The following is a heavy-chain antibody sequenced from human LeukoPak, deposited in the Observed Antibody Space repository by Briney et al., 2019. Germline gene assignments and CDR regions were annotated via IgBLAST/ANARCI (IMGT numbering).Heavy chain of an antibody. D-gene: IGHD4-11*01. Sequence: ASVKVSCKASGYTFTGYYMHWVRQAPGQGLEWMGWINPNSGGTNYAQKFQGRVTMTRDTSISTAYMELSRLRSDDTAVYYCARGPLMTTVTPRHYWGQGTLVTVSS. CDR1: GYTFTGYY. J-gene: IGHJ4*02. CDR3: ARGPLMTTVTPRHY. V-gene: IGHV1-2*02. CDR2: INPNSGGT.